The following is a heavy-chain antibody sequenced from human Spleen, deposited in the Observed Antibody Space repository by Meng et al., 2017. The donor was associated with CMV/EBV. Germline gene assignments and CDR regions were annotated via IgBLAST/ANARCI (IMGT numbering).Heavy chain of an antibody. CDR2: INPNSGGT. D-gene: IGHD1-7*01. CDR3: ARDRNYDVGIDAFDI. V-gene: IGHV1-2*02. Sequence: ASVKVSCKASGSTFTSYDIHWVRQTSGQGLEWMGWINPNSGGTDYAQRFQGRVTMSRDTSISTVYMELSRLRSDDTAVYYCARDRNYDVGIDAFDIWGQGTMVTVSS. J-gene: IGHJ3*02. CDR1: GSTFTSYD.